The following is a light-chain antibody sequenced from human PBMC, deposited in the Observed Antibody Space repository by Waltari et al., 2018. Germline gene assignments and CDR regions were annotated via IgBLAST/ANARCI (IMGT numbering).Light chain of an antibody. CDR3: AAWDDSLNGRL. Sequence: QSVLTQPPSASGTPGQRVTIPCSATTSNIGTNAVTWYQQVPGTAPKLLIYFNNQRPSGVPDRFSASKSDASASLAISGLLSEDEADYYCAAWDDSLNGRLFGGGTKLTVL. J-gene: IGLJ3*02. CDR2: FNN. CDR1: TSNIGTNA. V-gene: IGLV1-44*01.